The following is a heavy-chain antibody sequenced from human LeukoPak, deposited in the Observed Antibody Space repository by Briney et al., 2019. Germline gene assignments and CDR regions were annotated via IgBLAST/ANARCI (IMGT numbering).Heavy chain of an antibody. V-gene: IGHV1-46*01. CDR1: VYTFTMHY. CDR3: ARDDEGATYFDY. Sequence: ASVKVSCKASVYTFTMHYMHWGRQAPGQGRECMGMINPSGGSTSYAQNFQGRVTMTREMSTSTVYMELSSLTSEDTAVHYCARDDEGATYFDYWGQGTLVTVSS. J-gene: IGHJ4*02. CDR2: INPSGGST. D-gene: IGHD1-26*01.